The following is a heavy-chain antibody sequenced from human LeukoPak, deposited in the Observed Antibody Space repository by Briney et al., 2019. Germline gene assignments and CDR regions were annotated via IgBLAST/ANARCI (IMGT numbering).Heavy chain of an antibody. Sequence: GGSLRLSCAASGFTFSTYAMSWVRQAPGKGLEWLSGISASSSSTFYADSVKGRFTISRDNSKNSLYRQMNSLRAEDTAVYYCAKSHIGGAWYIGCWGQGTLVTVSS. D-gene: IGHD4-17*01. CDR2: ISASSSST. CDR1: GFTFSTYA. J-gene: IGHJ4*02. V-gene: IGHV3-23*01. CDR3: AKSHIGGAWYIGC.